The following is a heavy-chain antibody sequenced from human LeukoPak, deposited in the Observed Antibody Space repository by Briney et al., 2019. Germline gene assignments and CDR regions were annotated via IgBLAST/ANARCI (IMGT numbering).Heavy chain of an antibody. D-gene: IGHD3-16*01. CDR2: ISYGGSNK. J-gene: IGHJ6*02. V-gene: IGHV3-30*18. Sequence: PGRSLRLSCAASGFIFSKCGMHWVRQAPGKGLEWVAVISYGGSNKNYADSVKGRFTISRDNSENTLYLQMNSLRVEDTAVYYCAKGRGAYYYYAMDVWGQGTTVTVSS. CDR1: GFIFSKCG. CDR3: AKGRGAYYYYAMDV.